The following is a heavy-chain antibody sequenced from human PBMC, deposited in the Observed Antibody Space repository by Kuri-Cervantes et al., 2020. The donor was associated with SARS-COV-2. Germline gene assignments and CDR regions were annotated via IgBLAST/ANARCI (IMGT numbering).Heavy chain of an antibody. CDR2: ISSSSSYI. Sequence: GESLKISCAASGFTFSSYSMNWVRQAPGKGLEWVSSISSSSSYIYYADSVKGRFTISRDNAKNSLYLQMNSLRAEDTAVYHCASGSLFGVVLGYWGQGILVTVSS. CDR3: ASGSLFGVVLGY. J-gene: IGHJ4*02. V-gene: IGHV3-21*01. CDR1: GFTFSSYS. D-gene: IGHD3-3*01.